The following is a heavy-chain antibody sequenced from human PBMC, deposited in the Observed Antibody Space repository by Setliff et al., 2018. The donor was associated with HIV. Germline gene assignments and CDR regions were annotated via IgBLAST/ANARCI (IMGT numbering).Heavy chain of an antibody. V-gene: IGHV4-61*02. CDR2: FDSSGGT. Sequence: SETLSLTCTVSGDSVRSSRYYWSWIRQPAGMGLEWIGRFDSSGGTDYNPSLKSRVTISKDTSKNQLSLKLTSVTAADTAVYFCAGDYAGGGRPFDYWGQGTLVTVSS. J-gene: IGHJ4*02. D-gene: IGHD2-2*01. CDR3: AGDYAGGGRPFDY. CDR1: GDSVRSSRYY.